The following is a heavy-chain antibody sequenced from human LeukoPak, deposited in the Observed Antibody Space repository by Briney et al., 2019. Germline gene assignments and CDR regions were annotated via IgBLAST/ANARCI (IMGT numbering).Heavy chain of an antibody. D-gene: IGHD3-22*01. CDR2: INPSGGST. CDR3: ARVHRSTMIVGEAFDI. CDR1: GYTFTSYY. V-gene: IGHV1-46*01. J-gene: IGHJ3*02. Sequence: ASVKVSCKASGYTFTSYYMYWVRQAPGQGLEWREIINPSGGSTSYAQKFQGRVTMTRDTSTSTVYMELSSLRSEDTAVYYCARVHRSTMIVGEAFDIWGQGTMVTVSS.